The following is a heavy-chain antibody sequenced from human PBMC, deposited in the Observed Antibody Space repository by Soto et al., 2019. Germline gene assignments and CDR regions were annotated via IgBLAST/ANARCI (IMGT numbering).Heavy chain of an antibody. J-gene: IGHJ4*02. V-gene: IGHV4-39*01. D-gene: IGHD6-6*01. Sequence: QLQMQESGPGLVKPSETLSLTCTVSGDSISSSSSYWGWIRQPPGKGLEWIGSIYYTGTTYYNPSLKSRVTKTVDTAKKQFSLKLTSVTAADTAVYYCGRGLDGRWLVIDSWGQGTLVTVSS. CDR3: GRGLDGRWLVIDS. CDR1: GDSISSSSSY. CDR2: IYYTGTT.